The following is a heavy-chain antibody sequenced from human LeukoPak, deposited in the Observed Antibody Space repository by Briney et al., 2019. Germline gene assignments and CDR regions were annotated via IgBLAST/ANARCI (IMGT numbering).Heavy chain of an antibody. CDR2: IYYSGST. V-gene: IGHV4-39*01. J-gene: IGHJ5*02. CDR1: GGSISSSSYY. Sequence: PSETLSLTCTVSGGSISSSSYYWGWIRQPPGKELEWIGSIYYSGSTYYNPSLKSRVTISVDTSKNQFSLKLSSVTAADTAVYYCARGRWELGWFDPWGQGTLVTVSS. CDR3: ARGRWELGWFDP. D-gene: IGHD3-10*01.